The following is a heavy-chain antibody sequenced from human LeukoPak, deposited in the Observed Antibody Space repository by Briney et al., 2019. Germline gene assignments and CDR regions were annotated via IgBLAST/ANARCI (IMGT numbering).Heavy chain of an antibody. J-gene: IGHJ4*02. CDR1: GYTFTSYY. Sequence: ASVKVSCKASGYTFTSYYMHWVRQAPGQGLEWMGIINPSGGSTSYAQKFQGRVTMTTDTSTSIAYMELRSLRSDDTAMYYCARAWIMVTSHLDFWGQGTLVTVSS. V-gene: IGHV1-46*01. D-gene: IGHD2-21*02. CDR2: INPSGGST. CDR3: ARAWIMVTSHLDF.